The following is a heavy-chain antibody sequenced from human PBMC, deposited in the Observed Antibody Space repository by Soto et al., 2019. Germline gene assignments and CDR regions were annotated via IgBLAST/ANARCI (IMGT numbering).Heavy chain of an antibody. D-gene: IGHD3-22*01. Sequence: QVQLQESGPGLVKPSQTLSLICTVSGGSINSGVYYWSWIRQLPGKGLEWIGYIYYTGSAYYNPSLKSRITISVDTSANQFPLKLSSVTAADTAIYFCARVFKTMSFYYGMDVWGQGTAVAVSS. CDR3: ARVFKTMSFYYGMDV. J-gene: IGHJ6*02. CDR2: IYYTGSA. V-gene: IGHV4-31*03. CDR1: GGSINSGVYY.